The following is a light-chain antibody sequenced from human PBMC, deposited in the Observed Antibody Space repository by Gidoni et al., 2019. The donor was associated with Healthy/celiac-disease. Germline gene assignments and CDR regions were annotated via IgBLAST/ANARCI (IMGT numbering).Light chain of an antibody. V-gene: IGKV3-11*01. CDR3: QQRSA. CDR2: DAS. CDR1: QSVSSY. J-gene: IGKJ1*01. Sequence: EIVLTQSPATLSLSPGERATLSCRASQSVSSYLAWYHQKPGQAPRLLIYDASNRATGIPARFSGSWSGTDFTLTISSLEPEDFAVYYCQQRSAFGQGTKVEIK.